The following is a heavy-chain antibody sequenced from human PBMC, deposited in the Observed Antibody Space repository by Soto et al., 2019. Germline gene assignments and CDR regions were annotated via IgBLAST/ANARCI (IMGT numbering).Heavy chain of an antibody. D-gene: IGHD3-3*01. CDR3: ARDQESITDRILQY. J-gene: IGHJ4*02. CDR2: ISAYNGNT. Sequence: ASVKVSCKASGDTFASLGFSWVRQAPGQGLAWLGWISAYNGNTHYAQKVRDRVTLTTDTSTNTAYMELRSLTSDDTAVYYCARDQESITDRILQYWGQGTRVSVS. V-gene: IGHV1-18*01. CDR1: GDTFASLG.